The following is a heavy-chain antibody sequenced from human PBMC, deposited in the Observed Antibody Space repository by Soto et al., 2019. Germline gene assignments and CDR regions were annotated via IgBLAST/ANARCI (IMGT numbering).Heavy chain of an antibody. J-gene: IGHJ2*01. V-gene: IGHV3-33*01. CDR1: GFTFRNYG. CDR2: IWYDGSNT. CDR3: TRDVSSRYFDL. Sequence: QVQLVESGGGVGQPGRSLRLSCAASGFTFRNYGMHWVRQAPGKGLEWVAVIWYDGSNTYYADSVKGRFTISRDNSKNTLHLQMNSLRAEDTAVYYCTRDVSSRYFDLWGRGSLVTVSS.